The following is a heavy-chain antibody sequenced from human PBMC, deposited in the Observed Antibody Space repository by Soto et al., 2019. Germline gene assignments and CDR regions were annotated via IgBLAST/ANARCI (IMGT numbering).Heavy chain of an antibody. CDR2: IRAYNGNT. V-gene: IGHV1-18*01. D-gene: IGHD1-7*01. CDR1: GYTFSNYG. J-gene: IGHJ4*02. CDR3: ARDETGTTPFDS. Sequence: QVQLVQSGAEVKKSGASVKVSCKTSGYTFSNYGISWVRQAPGQGLEWMGWIRAYNGNTNYAQKLQGRVTMTTDTSTGTDYMELRSLRSDDTAVYYCARDETGTTPFDSWGQGSLVTVSS.